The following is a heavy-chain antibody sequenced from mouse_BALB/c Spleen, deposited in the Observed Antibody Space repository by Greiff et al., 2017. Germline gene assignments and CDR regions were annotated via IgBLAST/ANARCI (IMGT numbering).Heavy chain of an antibody. CDR2: ISYSGST. CDR1: GYSITSDYA. Sequence: VQLKESGPGLVKPSQSLSLTCTVTGYSITSDYAWNWIRQFPGNKLEWMGYISYSGSTSYNPSLKSRISITRDTSKNQFFLQLNSVTTEDTATYYCARKGEWGTTGPFDYWGQGTTLTVSS. CDR3: ARKGEWGTTGPFDY. J-gene: IGHJ2*01. V-gene: IGHV3-2*02. D-gene: IGHD1-1*01.